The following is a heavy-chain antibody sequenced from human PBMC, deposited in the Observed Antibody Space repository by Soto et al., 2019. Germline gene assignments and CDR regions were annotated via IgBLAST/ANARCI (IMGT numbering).Heavy chain of an antibody. V-gene: IGHV1-2*02. J-gene: IGHJ3*02. D-gene: IGHD6-13*01. CDR3: ARGPPGYSSSWYYSDAFDI. CDR1: GYTFTGYY. CDR2: INPNSGGT. Sequence: ASVKVSCKASGYTFTGYYMHWVRQAPGQGLEWMGWINPNSGGTNYAQKFQGSVTMTRDTSISTAYMELSRLRSDDTAVYYCARGPPGYSSSWYYSDAFDIWGQGTIVTVS.